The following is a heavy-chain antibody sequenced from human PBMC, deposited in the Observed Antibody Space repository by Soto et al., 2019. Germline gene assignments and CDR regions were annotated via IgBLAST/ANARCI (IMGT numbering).Heavy chain of an antibody. V-gene: IGHV1-18*01. Sequence: ASVKVSCKSSGYPFTSYGITWVRQAPGQGLEWMGWINTYNGNTNYAQKLQGRVTMTTDTSTSTAYMELRSLRSDDTAVYYCAREPAAGDWFDPWGQGTLVTVSS. CDR2: INTYNGNT. D-gene: IGHD6-13*01. CDR3: AREPAAGDWFDP. J-gene: IGHJ5*02. CDR1: GYPFTSYG.